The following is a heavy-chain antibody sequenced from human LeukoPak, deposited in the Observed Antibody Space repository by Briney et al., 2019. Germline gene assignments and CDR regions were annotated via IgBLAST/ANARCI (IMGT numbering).Heavy chain of an antibody. J-gene: IGHJ3*02. CDR3: ASLAGDI. D-gene: IGHD6-19*01. CDR2: IHSGGST. CDR1: GFTVSSHY. Sequence: GGSLRLSCAASGFTVSSHYMSWVRQAPGKGLEWVSDIHSGGSTYHADSVKGRFTISRDSSKNTVYLQMNCMRVEDTAVYYCASLAGDIWGQGTMVTVSS. V-gene: IGHV3-66*02.